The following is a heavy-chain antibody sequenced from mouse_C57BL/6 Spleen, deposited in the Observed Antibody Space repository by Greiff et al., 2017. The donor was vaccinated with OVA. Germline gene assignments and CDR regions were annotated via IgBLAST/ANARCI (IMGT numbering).Heavy chain of an antibody. CDR2: IYPRDGST. CDR1: GYTFTDHT. V-gene: IGHV1-78*01. D-gene: IGHD1-1*01. J-gene: IGHJ4*01. Sequence: VQLQQSDAELVKPGASVKISCKVSGYTFTDHTIHWMKQRPEQGLEWIGYIYPRDGSTKYNEKFKGKATLTADKSSSTAYMQLNSLTSEDSAVYFCAREIVPYYYGSSYVGAMDYWGQGTSVTVSS. CDR3: AREIVPYYYGSSYVGAMDY.